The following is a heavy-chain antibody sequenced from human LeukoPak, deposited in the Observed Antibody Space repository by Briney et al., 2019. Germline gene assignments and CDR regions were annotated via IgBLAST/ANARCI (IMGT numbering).Heavy chain of an antibody. D-gene: IGHD3-3*01. CDR3: ARDFDFSSAI. CDR1: GFTFSSYW. CDR2: ISPDGSTT. V-gene: IGHV3-74*01. J-gene: IGHJ4*02. Sequence: GGSLRLSCAASGFTFSSYWMHWVRQAPGKGLVWVSRISPDGSTTGHADSVKGRFTTSRDNAKNTLFLQMNSLRAEDTAVYYCARDFDFSSAIWGQGTLVTVSS.